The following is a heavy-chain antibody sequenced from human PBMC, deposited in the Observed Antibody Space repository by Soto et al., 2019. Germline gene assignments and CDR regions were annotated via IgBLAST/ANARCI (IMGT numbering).Heavy chain of an antibody. CDR2: IYHSGST. CDR3: ARVPSP. CDR1: GGSISSGGYS. J-gene: IGHJ5*02. V-gene: IGHV4-30-2*01. Sequence: QLQLQESGSGLVKPSQTLSLTCAVSGGSISSGGYSWSWIRQPPGKGLEWIGYIYHSGSTYYNPSLKSRVTITVDRSKNQFSVKLNSVTAADTAVYYYARVPSPWGQGTLVTVSS. D-gene: IGHD3-10*01.